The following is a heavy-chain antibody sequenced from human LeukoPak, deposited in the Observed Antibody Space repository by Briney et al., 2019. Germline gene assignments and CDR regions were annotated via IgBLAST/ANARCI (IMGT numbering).Heavy chain of an antibody. Sequence: PSETLSLTCTVSGGSVTTYHWSWIRQPPGKGLEWIGYIYYSGSINYNPSLNSRVTISLDTSKNEFSLKLRSVTAADTAVYYCARYPGASGDSYYFDYWGQGTLVTVSS. V-gene: IGHV4-59*02. CDR2: IYYSGSI. CDR1: GGSVTTYH. D-gene: IGHD4-17*01. CDR3: ARYPGASGDSYYFDY. J-gene: IGHJ4*02.